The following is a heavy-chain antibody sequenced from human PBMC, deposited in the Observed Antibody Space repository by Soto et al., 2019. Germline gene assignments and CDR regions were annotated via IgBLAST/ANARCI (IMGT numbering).Heavy chain of an antibody. CDR1: GGSISSYY. V-gene: IGHV4-59*01. CDR3: ARQVGRVQYFDWGTVGNWFDP. CDR2: IYYSGST. J-gene: IGHJ5*02. Sequence: QVQLQESGPGLVKPSETLSLTCTVSGGSISSYYWSWIRQPPGKGLEWIGYIYYSGSTNYNPSLKSRVTISLDTSKNQFSLKLSSVTAADTAVYYCARQVGRVQYFDWGTVGNWFDPWGQGTLVTVSS. D-gene: IGHD3-9*01.